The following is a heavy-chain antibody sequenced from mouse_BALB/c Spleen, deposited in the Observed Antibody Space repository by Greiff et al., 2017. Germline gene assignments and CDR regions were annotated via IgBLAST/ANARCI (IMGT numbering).Heavy chain of an antibody. CDR1: GFTFSDYY. D-gene: IGHD2-4*01. Sequence: EVKLMESGGGLVKPGGSLKLSCAASGFTFSDYYMYWVRQTPEKRLEWVATISDGGSYTYYPDSVKGRFTISRDNAKNNLYLQMSSLKSEDTAMYYCARDREGTMMTTFAYWGQGTLVTVSA. CDR3: ARDREGTMMTTFAY. V-gene: IGHV5-4*02. J-gene: IGHJ3*01. CDR2: ISDGGSYT.